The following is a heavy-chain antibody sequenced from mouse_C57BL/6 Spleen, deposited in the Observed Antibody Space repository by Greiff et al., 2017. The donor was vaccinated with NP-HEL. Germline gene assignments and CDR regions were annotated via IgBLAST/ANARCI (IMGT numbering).Heavy chain of an antibody. D-gene: IGHD2-5*01. CDR1: GYTFTEYT. V-gene: IGHV1-62-2*01. J-gene: IGHJ4*01. Sequence: VQRVESGAELVKPGASVKLSCKASGYTFTEYTIHWVKQRSGQGLAWIGWFYPGSGSITYNEKFKDNATLTADKSSSTVDMELSRLTSEDSAVYFCARHEEGGYSNYEYAMDYWGQGTSVTVSS. CDR2: FYPGSGSI. CDR3: ARHEEGGYSNYEYAMDY.